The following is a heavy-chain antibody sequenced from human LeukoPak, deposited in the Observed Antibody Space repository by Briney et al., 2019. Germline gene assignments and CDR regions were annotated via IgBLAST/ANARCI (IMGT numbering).Heavy chain of an antibody. Sequence: GRSLTLSCAASGFTFSACGMHWVRQAPGKGLEWVAVIWSDGGKSYNSDSVKGRFTISRDNSKNTLYLQMNSLRADDTAVYYCATDSIGPATDFDYWGQGTLVTVSS. CDR3: ATDSIGPATDFDY. CDR2: IWSDGGKS. D-gene: IGHD2-2*01. J-gene: IGHJ4*02. V-gene: IGHV3-33*01. CDR1: GFTFSACG.